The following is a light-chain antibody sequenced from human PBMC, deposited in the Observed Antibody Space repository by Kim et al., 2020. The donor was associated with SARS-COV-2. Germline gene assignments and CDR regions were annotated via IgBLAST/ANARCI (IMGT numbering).Light chain of an antibody. CDR2: DAA. CDR3: QQRNSWPPAVT. J-gene: IGKJ4*01. Sequence: PGDGATPSCRASQNIDTYIALYQQRPGQAPGLRVYDAADRATGVPDRFSGSGSGTDFTLTISSRGPEDFSIYYCQQRNSWPPAVTFGEGTKVDIK. V-gene: IGKV3-11*01. CDR1: QNIDTY.